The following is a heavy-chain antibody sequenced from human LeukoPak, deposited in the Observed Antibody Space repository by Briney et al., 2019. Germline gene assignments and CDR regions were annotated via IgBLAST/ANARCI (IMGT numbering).Heavy chain of an antibody. J-gene: IGHJ4*02. Sequence: GGSLRLSCAASGFTFSNHGMNWVRQAPGKGLEWVSGISPSGDITYYADSVKGRFTISRDNSKNTLYLEVISLTAEDTAVYYCAKGDAWLRFGEWSQGTLVTVSS. CDR1: GFTFSNHG. D-gene: IGHD3-10*01. CDR2: ISPSGDIT. V-gene: IGHV3-23*01. CDR3: AKGDAWLRFGE.